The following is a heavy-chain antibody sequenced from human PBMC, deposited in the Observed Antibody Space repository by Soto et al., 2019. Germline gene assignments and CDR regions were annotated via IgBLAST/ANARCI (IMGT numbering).Heavy chain of an antibody. J-gene: IGHJ4*02. V-gene: IGHV1-69*13. CDR2: IIPIFGTA. CDR1: GGTLSSYA. D-gene: IGHD2-21*02. Sequence: GASVKVSCKASGGTLSSYAISWVRQAPGQGLEWMGGIIPIFGTANYAQKFQGRVTITADESTSTAYMELSSLRSEDTAVYYCARGQEGFVVVTAPFDYWGQGTLVTVSS. CDR3: ARGQEGFVVVTAPFDY.